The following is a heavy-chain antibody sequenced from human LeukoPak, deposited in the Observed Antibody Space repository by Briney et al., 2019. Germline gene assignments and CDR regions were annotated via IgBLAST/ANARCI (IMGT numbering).Heavy chain of an antibody. CDR2: ITGNGGMI. J-gene: IGHJ4*02. Sequence: GGSLRLSCAGSGFTFRTYAMDWVRQVPGKGLEWVAGITGNGGMIRYADSVKGRFTISRDNSKNTLYLQMNSLRVEGTAVYYCAKDRAPDGMREIDSWGQGAPVTVSS. CDR3: AKDRAPDGMREIDS. CDR1: GFTFRTYA. D-gene: IGHD5-24*01. V-gene: IGHV3-23*01.